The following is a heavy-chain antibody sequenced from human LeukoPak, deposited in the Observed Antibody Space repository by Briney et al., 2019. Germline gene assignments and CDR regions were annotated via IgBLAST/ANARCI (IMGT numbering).Heavy chain of an antibody. Sequence: GGSLRLSCAASRFTFRRYWMHWVRQAPGKGLVWVSRINSDGSSTSYADTVKGRFTISRDNAKNTLYLQMNSLRAEETAVYYCARRYGGYGDYYFDYWGQGTLVTVSS. CDR2: INSDGSST. CDR1: RFTFRRYW. CDR3: ARRYGGYGDYYFDY. V-gene: IGHV3-74*01. J-gene: IGHJ4*02. D-gene: IGHD4-17*01.